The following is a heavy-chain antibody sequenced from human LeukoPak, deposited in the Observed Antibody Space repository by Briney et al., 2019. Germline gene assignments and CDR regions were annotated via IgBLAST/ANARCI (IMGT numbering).Heavy chain of an antibody. CDR3: ARPYSSSWSEFDY. D-gene: IGHD6-13*01. CDR2: ISWNSGSI. J-gene: IGHJ4*02. V-gene: IGHV3-9*01. CDR1: GFSFDDYA. Sequence: PGGSLRLSCAASGFSFDDYAMHWVRQAPGKGLEWVSGISWNSGSIGYADPVKGRFTISRDNAKKSLYLQMNSLRAEDTALYYCARPYSSSWSEFDYWGQGTLVTVSS.